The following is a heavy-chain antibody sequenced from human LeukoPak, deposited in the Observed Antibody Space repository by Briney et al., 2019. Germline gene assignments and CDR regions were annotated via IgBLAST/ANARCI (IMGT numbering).Heavy chain of an antibody. CDR2: INSDGIST. D-gene: IGHD5-24*01. J-gene: IGHJ4*02. CDR3: AREPLEMATSTRYFDS. V-gene: IGHV3-74*01. CDR1: GFTFSSYW. Sequence: GGSLRLSCAASGFTFSSYWMYWVRQAPGKGLVWVSRINSDGISTSYADSVKGRFTIFRDNAKNTLYLQMSSLRAEDTAVYYCAREPLEMATSTRYFDSWGQGTLVTVSS.